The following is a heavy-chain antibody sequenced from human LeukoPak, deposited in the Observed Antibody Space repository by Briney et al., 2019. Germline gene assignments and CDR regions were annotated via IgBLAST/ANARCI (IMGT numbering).Heavy chain of an antibody. CDR1: GASVNSGNYY. Sequence: SETLSLTCTVSGASVNSGNYYWTWIRQPAGKRLEWIGRIYTSGSTNYNPSLKSRVTISIDASKNQFSLRLSSVTAADTAVYYCTRGGELMNFWGQGTLVTVSS. CDR2: IYTSGST. V-gene: IGHV4-61*02. D-gene: IGHD1-26*01. J-gene: IGHJ4*02. CDR3: TRGGELMNF.